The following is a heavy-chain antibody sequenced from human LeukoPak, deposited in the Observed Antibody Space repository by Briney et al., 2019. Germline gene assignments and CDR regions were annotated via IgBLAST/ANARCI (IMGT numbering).Heavy chain of an antibody. CDR1: GGSISSGGYY. V-gene: IGHV4-31*03. CDR2: IYYSGST. CDR3: AREGITFGGILGH. J-gene: IGHJ4*02. D-gene: IGHD3-16*01. Sequence: SETLSLTCTVSGGSISSGGYYWSWIRPHPGKGLEWIGYIYYSGSTSYNPSLKSRVTISVDTSKNQFSLKLSSVTAADTAVYYCAREGITFGGILGHWGQGTLVTVSS.